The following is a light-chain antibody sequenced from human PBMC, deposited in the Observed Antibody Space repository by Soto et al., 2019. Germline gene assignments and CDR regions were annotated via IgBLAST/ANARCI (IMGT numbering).Light chain of an antibody. Sequence: DIVMTQSQATLSVSPGERATLSCRASQSVSSNLAWYQQKRGQAPRLLMYGASTRATGIPVRFSGSGSGTEFPLIISSLQYEDFGVYYCQQDNDWPRTFGQGTKVEIK. CDR2: GAS. CDR3: QQDNDWPRT. CDR1: QSVSSN. J-gene: IGKJ1*01. V-gene: IGKV3-15*01.